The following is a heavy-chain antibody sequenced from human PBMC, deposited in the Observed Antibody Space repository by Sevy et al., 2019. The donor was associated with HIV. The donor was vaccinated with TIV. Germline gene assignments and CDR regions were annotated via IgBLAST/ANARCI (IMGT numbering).Heavy chain of an antibody. D-gene: IGHD2-21*02. Sequence: ASVKVSCKASGYTFTSYYIHWVRQAPGQGLEWMGIINPSGGSTSYAQKFQGSVTRTRDKSTGTVYMELSSLTSEDTAVYYWAGSIVVVTSIPGAERGGPSDYWGQGTLVTVSS. CDR2: INPSGGST. CDR3: AGSIVVVTSIPGAERGGPSDY. J-gene: IGHJ4*02. CDR1: GYTFTSYY. V-gene: IGHV1-46*01.